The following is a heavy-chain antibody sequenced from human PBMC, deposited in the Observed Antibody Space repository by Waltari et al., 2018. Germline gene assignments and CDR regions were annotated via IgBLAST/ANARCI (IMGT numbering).Heavy chain of an antibody. Sequence: EVQLVESGGGLVQPGRSLRLSCAASGFTFDDYAMHWVRQAPGEGLEGVSGISWNSCSIGYADCVKGRFTISRDNAKNSLYLQMNSLRAEDTALYYCAKKGKLGTFDYWGQGTLVTVSS. CDR1: GFTFDDYA. CDR3: AKKGKLGTFDY. J-gene: IGHJ4*02. D-gene: IGHD1-1*01. V-gene: IGHV3-9*01. CDR2: ISWNSCSI.